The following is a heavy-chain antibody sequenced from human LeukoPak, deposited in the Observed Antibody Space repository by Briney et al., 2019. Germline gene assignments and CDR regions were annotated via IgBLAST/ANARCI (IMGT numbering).Heavy chain of an antibody. CDR1: GFTFSSYG. J-gene: IGHJ4*02. CDR2: ISSSSSYI. CDR3: ARIQSAYSYGYDPFDY. Sequence: GGSLRLSCAASGFTFSSYGMNWVRQAPGKGLEWVSCISSSSSYIYYADSVKGRFTISRDNAKNSLYLQMNSLRAEDTAMYYCARIQSAYSYGYDPFDYWGQGTLVTVSS. V-gene: IGHV3-21*01. D-gene: IGHD5-18*01.